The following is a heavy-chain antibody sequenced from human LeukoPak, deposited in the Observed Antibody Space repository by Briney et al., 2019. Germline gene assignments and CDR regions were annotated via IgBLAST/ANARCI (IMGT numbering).Heavy chain of an antibody. CDR1: GGSITFGSYY. Sequence: SETLSLTCTVSGGSITFGSYYWTWIRQPAGNGLEWIGRIYTSGRTFYNPSLKSRVTISMDTSMNQFSLRLNSVTAADTAVYYCARARVIPASFDDWGQGTLVTVSS. V-gene: IGHV4-61*02. J-gene: IGHJ4*02. D-gene: IGHD3-16*02. CDR3: ARARVIPASFDD. CDR2: IYTSGRT.